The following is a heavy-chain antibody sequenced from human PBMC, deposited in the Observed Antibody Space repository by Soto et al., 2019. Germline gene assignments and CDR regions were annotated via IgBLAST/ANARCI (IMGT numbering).Heavy chain of an antibody. CDR1: SGSISSKC. V-gene: IGHV4-4*07. CDR2: VCSSGST. D-gene: IGHD3-22*01. Sequence: SETLSLTCTVSSGSISSKCWSWIRQSAGKGLEWIGRVCSSGSTNYNPSLKSRVTMSLDTSKNKCSLRLTSVTAAAAAAYYCARGGSYSCDKCSIFDRWGRGPLGTAYS. J-gene: IGHJ5*02. CDR3: ARGGSYSCDKCSIFDR.